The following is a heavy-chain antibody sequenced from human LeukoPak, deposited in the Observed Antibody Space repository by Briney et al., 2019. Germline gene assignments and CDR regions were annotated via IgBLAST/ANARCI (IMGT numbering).Heavy chain of an antibody. CDR1: GYTFTSYG. CDR2: ISAYNGNT. V-gene: IGHV1-18*01. CDR3: ASYSSSSGEAFDI. Sequence: PGASVKVSCKASGYTFTSYGISWVRQAPGQGLEWMGWISAYNGNTNYAQKLQGRVTMTTDTSTSTAYLELRSLRADDTAVYYCASYSSSSGEAFDIWGQGTMVTVSS. J-gene: IGHJ3*02. D-gene: IGHD6-6*01.